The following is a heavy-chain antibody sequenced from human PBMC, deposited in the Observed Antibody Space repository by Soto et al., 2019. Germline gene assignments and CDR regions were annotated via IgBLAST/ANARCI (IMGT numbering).Heavy chain of an antibody. CDR3: AREYCSGGRCYGPDY. J-gene: IGHJ4*02. D-gene: IGHD2-15*01. CDR2: ISGDNDNT. V-gene: IGHV1-18*01. Sequence: ASVKVSCKASDYTFTTFGISWVRQAPGQGLEWMAWISGDNDNTNYAHNLQGRVTITTDTSTSTAYMELMNLTSDDTAFYYCAREYCSGGRCYGPDYWGQGTLVTVS. CDR1: DYTFTTFG.